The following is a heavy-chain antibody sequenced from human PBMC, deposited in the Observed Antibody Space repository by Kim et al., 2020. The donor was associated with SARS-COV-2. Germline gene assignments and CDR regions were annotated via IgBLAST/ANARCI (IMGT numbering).Heavy chain of an antibody. Sequence: GGSLRLSCAASGFTFSSYEMNWVRQAPGKGLEWVSYISSSGSTIYYADSVKGRFTISRDNAKNSLYLQMNSLRAEDTAVYYCARESSTMVRGENQAFDYWGQGTLVTVSS. CDR3: ARESSTMVRGENQAFDY. J-gene: IGHJ4*02. D-gene: IGHD3-10*01. CDR2: ISSSGSTI. V-gene: IGHV3-48*03. CDR1: GFTFSSYE.